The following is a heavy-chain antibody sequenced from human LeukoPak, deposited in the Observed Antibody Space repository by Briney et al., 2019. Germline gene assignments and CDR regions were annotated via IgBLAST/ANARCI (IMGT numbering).Heavy chain of an antibody. CDR1: GYTFTGYY. Sequence: ASVTVSCKASGYTFTGYYMHWVRQAPGQGLEWMGWINPNSGGTNYAQKFQGRVTMTRDTSISTAYMELSRLRSDDTAVYYCARGRVVRGVIAEGFDYWGQGTLVTVSS. J-gene: IGHJ4*02. CDR3: ARGRVVRGVIAEGFDY. CDR2: INPNSGGT. V-gene: IGHV1-2*02. D-gene: IGHD3-10*01.